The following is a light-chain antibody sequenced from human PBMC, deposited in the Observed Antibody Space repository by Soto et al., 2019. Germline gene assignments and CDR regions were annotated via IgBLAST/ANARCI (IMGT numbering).Light chain of an antibody. V-gene: IGLV4-69*01. J-gene: IGLJ3*02. CDR1: SGHSSYA. Sequence: QPVLTQSPSASASLGASVKLTCTLSSGHSSYAIAWHQQQPEKGPRYLMKLNSDGSHKKGDEIPDRFSGSSSGAERYLTISSLQSEDEADYYCQTWGTGIRVFGGGTKLTVL. CDR3: QTWGTGIRV. CDR2: LNSDGSH.